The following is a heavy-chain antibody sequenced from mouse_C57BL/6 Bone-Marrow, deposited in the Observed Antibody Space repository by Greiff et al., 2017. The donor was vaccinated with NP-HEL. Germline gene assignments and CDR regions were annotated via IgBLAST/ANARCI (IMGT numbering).Heavy chain of an antibody. D-gene: IGHD2-1*01. Sequence: QVQLQQSGPELVKPGASVKISCKASGYAFSSSWMNWVKQRPGKGLEWIGRIYPGDGDTNYNGTFKGKATLTADQASSTAYMQLSSLSSEDSAVYFSALYYGSYVGYWGQGTTLAVSS. J-gene: IGHJ2*01. CDR2: IYPGDGDT. CDR3: ALYYGSYVGY. CDR1: GYAFSSSW. V-gene: IGHV1-82*01.